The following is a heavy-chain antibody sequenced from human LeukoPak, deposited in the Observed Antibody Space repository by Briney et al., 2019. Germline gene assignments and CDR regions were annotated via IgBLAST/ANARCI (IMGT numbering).Heavy chain of an antibody. J-gene: IGHJ5*02. V-gene: IGHV4-31*03. CDR2: IYYSGST. D-gene: IGHD6-25*01. CDR1: GGSISSGGYY. CDR3: ASQKIAAYPNGWFDP. Sequence: SETLSLTCTVSGGSISSGGYYWSWIRQHPGKGLEWIGYIYYSGSTYYNPSLKSRVTISVDTSKNQFSLKLSSVTAADTAVYYCASQKIAAYPNGWFDPWGQGTLVTVSS.